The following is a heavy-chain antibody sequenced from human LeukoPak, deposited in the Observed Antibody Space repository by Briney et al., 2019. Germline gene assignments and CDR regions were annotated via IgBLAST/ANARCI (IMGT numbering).Heavy chain of an antibody. V-gene: IGHV1-8*01. Sequence: GASVKVSCKASGYTFTSYDINWVRQAPGQGLEWMGWMNPNSGNTGYAQKFQGRVTMTRNTSIRTAYMELSSLRSEDTAVYYCARGPSPNIVVVVAAKVAGMNVWGQGTTVTVSS. CDR3: ARGPSPNIVVVVAAKVAGMNV. J-gene: IGHJ6*02. CDR2: MNPNSGNT. CDR1: GYTFTSYD. D-gene: IGHD2-15*01.